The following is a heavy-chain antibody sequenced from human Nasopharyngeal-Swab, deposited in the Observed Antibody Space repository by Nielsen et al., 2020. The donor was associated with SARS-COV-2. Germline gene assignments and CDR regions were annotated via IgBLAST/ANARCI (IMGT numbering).Heavy chain of an antibody. CDR2: IKQDGSGS. CDR1: GFTFSKFY. V-gene: IGHV3-7*01. CDR3: ARGGSSFPFDY. D-gene: IGHD6-13*01. Sequence: GEAMKISWAASGFTFSKFYRSWVRQAAGRGVEWVANIKQDGSGSYYVDSVKGRFTISRDDANNSLYLQMNSLRAGDTGVYYCARGGSSFPFDYWGPGTLVTVSS. J-gene: IGHJ4*02.